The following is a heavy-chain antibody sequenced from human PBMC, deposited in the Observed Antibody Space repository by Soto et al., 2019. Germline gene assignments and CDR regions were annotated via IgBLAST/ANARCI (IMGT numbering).Heavy chain of an antibody. CDR3: ARDLNSDAFDI. Sequence: LSLSCVASGFTFSTHSMNWVRQAPGKGLEWVSYIRSGDTTIYYTDSVKGRFTISRDNAKNSLYLEMNGLRDEDTAVYYCARDLNSDAFDIWGQGTMVTVSS. CDR2: IRSGDTTI. V-gene: IGHV3-48*02. CDR1: GFTFSTHS. J-gene: IGHJ3*02. D-gene: IGHD1-7*01.